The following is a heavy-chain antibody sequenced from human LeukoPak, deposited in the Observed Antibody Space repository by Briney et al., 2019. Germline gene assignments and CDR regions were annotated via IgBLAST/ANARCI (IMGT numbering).Heavy chain of an antibody. CDR1: GFTFGDYS. V-gene: IGHV3-49*04. CDR2: IRSKAHGGTT. CDR3: ARDQVYYDFWSAY. Sequence: AGGSLRLSCTGSGFTFGDYSMNWVRQAPGKGLEWVAFIRSKAHGGTTEYAASVKGRFTFSRDDSRSVAYLQMNNLRTEDTAVCYCARDQVYYDFWSAYWGQGTLVTVSS. J-gene: IGHJ4*02. D-gene: IGHD3-3*01.